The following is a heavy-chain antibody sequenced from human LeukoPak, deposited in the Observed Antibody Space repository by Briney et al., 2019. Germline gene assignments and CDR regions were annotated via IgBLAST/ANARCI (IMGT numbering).Heavy chain of an antibody. V-gene: IGHV4-39*01. CDR3: ASRRCSGGSCYRLSSYYFDY. CDR2: IYYSGST. Sequence: PSETLSLTCTVSGGSISSSSYYWGWIRQPPGKGLEWIGSIYYSGSTYYNPSLKSRVAISVDTSKNQFSLKLSSVTAADTAVYYCASRRCSGGSCYRLSSYYFDYWGQGTLVTVSS. D-gene: IGHD2-15*01. CDR1: GGSISSSSYY. J-gene: IGHJ4*02.